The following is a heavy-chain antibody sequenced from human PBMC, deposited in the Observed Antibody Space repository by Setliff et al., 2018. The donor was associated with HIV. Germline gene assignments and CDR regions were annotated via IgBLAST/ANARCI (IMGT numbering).Heavy chain of an antibody. CDR3: ARQPPLSALQVWFGDY. CDR1: GGSMSSSSYY. D-gene: IGHD3-10*01. Sequence: PSETLSLTCTVSGGSMSSSSYYWGWIRQPPGKGLEWIGSIYYSGSTYYNPSLKSRVTISVDTSKNQFSLKLTSVTAADTAVYYCARQPPLSALQVWFGDYWGQGILVTVSS. CDR2: IYYSGST. J-gene: IGHJ4*02. V-gene: IGHV4-39*01.